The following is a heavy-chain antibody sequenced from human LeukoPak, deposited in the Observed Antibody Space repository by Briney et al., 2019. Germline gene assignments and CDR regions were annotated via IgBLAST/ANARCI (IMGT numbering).Heavy chain of an antibody. D-gene: IGHD6-6*01. CDR2: INPSGGST. J-gene: IGHJ6*02. Sequence: ASVKVSCKASGYTFTSYYMHWVRQAPGQGLEWMGIINPSGGSTSYAQKFQGRVTMTRDTSTSTVYMELSSLRSEDTAVHYCARVDSSSSLRYYYYGMDVWGQGTTVTVSS. CDR1: GYTFTSYY. V-gene: IGHV1-46*01. CDR3: ARVDSSSSLRYYYYGMDV.